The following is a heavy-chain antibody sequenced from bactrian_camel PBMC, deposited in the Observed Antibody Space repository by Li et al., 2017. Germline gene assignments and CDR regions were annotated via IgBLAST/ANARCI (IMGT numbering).Heavy chain of an antibody. V-gene: IGHV3-2*01. D-gene: IGHD6*01. J-gene: IGHJ6*01. Sequence: QVQLVESGGGSVQEGGSLRLSCAASGYAYNTGNLMGWFRQAPGKGLEWVSSIYSDGSVTYYADSVKGRFTISRDNAKNTVYLQMNSLKSEDTALYYCATDLETGSSYRGYFGYWDQGTQVTVS. CDR1: GYAYNTGNL. CDR3: ATDLETGSSYRGYFGY. CDR2: IYSDGSVT.